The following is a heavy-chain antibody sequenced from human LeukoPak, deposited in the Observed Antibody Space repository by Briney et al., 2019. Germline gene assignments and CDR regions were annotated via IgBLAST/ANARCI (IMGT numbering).Heavy chain of an antibody. V-gene: IGHV3-30*02. Sequence: GGSLRLSCAASGFTFSSYGMHWVRQAPGKGLEWVAFIRYDGSNKYYADSVKGRFTISRDNSKNTLYLQMNSLRAEDTAVYYCAKGQPQYGYSSSWYAEYFQHWGQGTLVTVSS. CDR3: AKGQPQYGYSSSWYAEYFQH. J-gene: IGHJ1*01. CDR1: GFTFSSYG. CDR2: IRYDGSNK. D-gene: IGHD6-13*01.